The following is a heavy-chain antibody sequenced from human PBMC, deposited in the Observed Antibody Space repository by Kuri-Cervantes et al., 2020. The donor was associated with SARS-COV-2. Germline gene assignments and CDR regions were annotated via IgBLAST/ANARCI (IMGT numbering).Heavy chain of an antibody. CDR2: ISWNSGSI. CDR3: AKDMGGDFWAWYFDL. D-gene: IGHD3-3*01. J-gene: IGHJ2*01. V-gene: IGHV3-9*03. CDR1: GFTFDDYG. Sequence: SLKISCAASGFTFDDYGMSWVRQAPGKGLEWVSGISWNSGSIGYADSVKGRFTISRDNAKNSLYLQTNSLRAEDMALYYCAKDMGGDFWAWYFDLWGRGTLVTVSS.